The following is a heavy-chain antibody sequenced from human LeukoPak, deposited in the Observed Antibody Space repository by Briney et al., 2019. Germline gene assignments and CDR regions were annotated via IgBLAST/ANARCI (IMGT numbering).Heavy chain of an antibody. Sequence: GGSLRLSCAASGFTFSAYARHWVRHAPGKGLEWVSAISGSGGSTYYADSVKGRFTISRDDSKNTLYLQMNSLRVEDTSVYYCAKGNLRGHPPNIDYWGQGTLVTVSS. CDR3: AKGNLRGHPPNIDY. V-gene: IGHV3-23*01. CDR1: GFTFSAYA. D-gene: IGHD5/OR15-5a*01. CDR2: ISGSGGST. J-gene: IGHJ4*02.